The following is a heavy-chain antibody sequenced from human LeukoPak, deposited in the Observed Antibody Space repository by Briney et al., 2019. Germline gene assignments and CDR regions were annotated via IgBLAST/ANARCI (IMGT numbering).Heavy chain of an antibody. V-gene: IGHV1-69*04. CDR2: IIPILGIA. CDR3: ARISPKYSSSSYFDY. Sequence: ASVKVSCKASGGTYSSYAISWVRQAPGQGLEWMGRIIPILGIANYAQKFQGRVTITADKSTSTAYMELSSLRSEDTAVYYCARISPKYSSSSYFDYWGQGTLVTVSS. D-gene: IGHD6-6*01. J-gene: IGHJ4*02. CDR1: GGTYSSYA.